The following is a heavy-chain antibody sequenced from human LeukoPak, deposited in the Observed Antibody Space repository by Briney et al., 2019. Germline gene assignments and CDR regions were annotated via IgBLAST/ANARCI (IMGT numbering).Heavy chain of an antibody. CDR2: INPSGGST. V-gene: IGHV1-46*01. CDR1: GYTITSYY. D-gene: IGHD5-18*01. Sequence: GASVKVSCKASGYTITSYYMHWVRQAPGQGLEWMGIINPSGGSTSYAQKFQGRVTMTRDMSTSTVYMELSSLRSEDTAVYYCARSVDTATPTDYWGQGTLVTVSS. CDR3: ARSVDTATPTDY. J-gene: IGHJ4*02.